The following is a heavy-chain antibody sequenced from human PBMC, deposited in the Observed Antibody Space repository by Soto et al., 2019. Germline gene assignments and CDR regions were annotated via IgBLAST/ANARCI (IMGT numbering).Heavy chain of an antibody. CDR3: ARADLTSTYFDY. D-gene: IGHD2-2*01. J-gene: IGHJ4*02. Sequence: PSETLSLTCTVSGGSISSGDYYWSWIRQPPGKGLEWIGYIYYSGSTYYNPSLKSRVTISVDTSKNQFSLKLSSVTAADTAVYYCARADLTSTYFDYWGQGTMVTVYS. CDR1: GGSISSGDYY. CDR2: IYYSGST. V-gene: IGHV4-30-4*01.